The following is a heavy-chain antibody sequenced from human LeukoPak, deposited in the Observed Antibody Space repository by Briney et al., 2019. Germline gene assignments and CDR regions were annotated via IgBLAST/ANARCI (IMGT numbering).Heavy chain of an antibody. CDR2: ISAYNGNT. J-gene: IGHJ3*02. Sequence: ASVKVSCKASGYTFTSYGISWVRQAPGQGLEWMGWISAYNGNTNYAQKLQGRVTMTTDTPTSTAYMELRSLRSDDTAVYYCARDLQTDGSGSYYRNDAFDIWGQGTMVTVSS. D-gene: IGHD3-10*01. CDR3: ARDLQTDGSGSYYRNDAFDI. CDR1: GYTFTSYG. V-gene: IGHV1-18*01.